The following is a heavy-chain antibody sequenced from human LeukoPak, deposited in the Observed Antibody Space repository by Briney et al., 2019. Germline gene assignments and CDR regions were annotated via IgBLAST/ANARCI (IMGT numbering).Heavy chain of an antibody. CDR3: AREGYDSSGYYYTGAFDI. CDR1: GFTFSSYG. V-gene: IGHV3-33*01. CDR2: IWYDGSNK. Sequence: GRSLRLSCAASGFTFSSYGMHWARQAPGKGLEWVAVIWYDGSNKYYADSVKGRFTISRDNSKNTLYLQMNSLRAEDTAVYYCAREGYDSSGYYYTGAFDIWGQGTMVTVSS. D-gene: IGHD3-22*01. J-gene: IGHJ3*02.